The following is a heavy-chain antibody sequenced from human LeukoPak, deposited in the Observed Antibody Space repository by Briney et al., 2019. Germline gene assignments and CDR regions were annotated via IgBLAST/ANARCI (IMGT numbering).Heavy chain of an antibody. CDR1: GYTFTSYY. Sequence: ASVKVSCKASGYTFTSYYMHWVRQAPGQGLEWMGIINPSGGSTSYVQKFQGRVTMTRDTSTSTVYMELSSLRSEDTAVYYCARGRGYSYGFDRWYYYYYMDVWGKGTTVTVSS. V-gene: IGHV1-46*01. J-gene: IGHJ6*03. CDR2: INPSGGST. CDR3: ARGRGYSYGFDRWYYYYYMDV. D-gene: IGHD5-18*01.